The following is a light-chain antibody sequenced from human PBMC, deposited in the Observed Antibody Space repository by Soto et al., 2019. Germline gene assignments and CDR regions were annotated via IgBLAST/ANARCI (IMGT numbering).Light chain of an antibody. CDR2: DVS. CDR3: SSYTSSSTLV. Sequence: QSALTQPASVSGSPGQSITISCTETSNDVGSYNYVSWYQQHPGKTPKLMIYDVSNRPSGVSSRFSGSKSGNTASLTISGLQAEDEADYYCSSYTSSSTLVFGTGTKLTVL. V-gene: IGLV2-14*01. CDR1: SNDVGSYNY. J-gene: IGLJ1*01.